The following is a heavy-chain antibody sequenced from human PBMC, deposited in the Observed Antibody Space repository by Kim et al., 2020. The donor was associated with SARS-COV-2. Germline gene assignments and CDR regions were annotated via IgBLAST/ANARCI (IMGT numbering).Heavy chain of an antibody. Sequence: GGSLRLSCAASGFSFSDCGMTWVRQAPGKGLEWVSSIVDSDDRTFYADSVKGRFTIWRDNSKSTLYLEMNSLRAEDTAVYYCVKGHGGGIVGPYWGQGTLVTVSS. V-gene: IGHV3-23*01. CDR3: VKGHGGGIVGPY. CDR1: GFSFSDCG. D-gene: IGHD3-16*01. CDR2: IVDSDDRT. J-gene: IGHJ4*02.